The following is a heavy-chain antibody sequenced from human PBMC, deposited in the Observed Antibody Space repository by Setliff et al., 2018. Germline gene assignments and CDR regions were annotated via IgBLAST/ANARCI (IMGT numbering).Heavy chain of an antibody. CDR3: ARGGGGYHSDF. Sequence: SETLSLTCVVSGGSISSDYWGWIRQPPGKGLEWIGEIYHDGNPIYNPSAVHYTPSLKSRVSISVDKSKNQFSLKLTSVTAADTAVYYCARGGGGYHSDFWGPGILVTVSS. V-gene: IGHV4-34*01. CDR1: GGSISSDY. J-gene: IGHJ4*02. CDR2: IYHDGNP. D-gene: IGHD3-16*01.